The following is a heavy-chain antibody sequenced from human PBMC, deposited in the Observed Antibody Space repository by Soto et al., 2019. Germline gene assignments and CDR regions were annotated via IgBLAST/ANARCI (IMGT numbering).Heavy chain of an antibody. V-gene: IGHV4-30-4*01. D-gene: IGHD3-3*01. Sequence: SETLSLTCTVSGGSISSGDYYWSWIRQPPGKGLEWIGYIYYSGSTYYNPSLKSRVTISVDTSKNQFSLKLSSVTAADTAVYYCARAPRVVIIFDYWGQGTLVTVSS. CDR1: GGSISSGDYY. CDR3: ARAPRVVIIFDY. CDR2: IYYSGST. J-gene: IGHJ4*02.